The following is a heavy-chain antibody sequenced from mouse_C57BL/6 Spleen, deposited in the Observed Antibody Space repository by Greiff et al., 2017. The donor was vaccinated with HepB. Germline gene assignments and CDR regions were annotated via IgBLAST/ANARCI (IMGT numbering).Heavy chain of an antibody. J-gene: IGHJ2*01. D-gene: IGHD1-1*01. V-gene: IGHV1-26*01. CDR2: INPNNGGT. Sequence: EVQLQQSGPELVKPGASVKISCKASGYTFTDYYMNWVKQSHGKSLEWIGDINPNNGGTSYNQKFKGKATLTVDKSSSTAYMELRSLTSEDSAVYYCAREGDYYGSSYFDYWGQGTTLTVSS. CDR1: GYTFTDYY. CDR3: AREGDYYGSSYFDY.